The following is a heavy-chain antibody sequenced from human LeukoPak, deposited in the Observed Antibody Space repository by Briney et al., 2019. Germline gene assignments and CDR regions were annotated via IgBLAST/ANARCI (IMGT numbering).Heavy chain of an antibody. Sequence: PGRSLRLSCAASGFTFSSYGMHWVRQAPGKGLEWVAVISYDGSNKYYADSVKGRFTISRDNSKNTLYLQMNSLRAEDTAVYYCAKDRGSSGWYVLAYSFDYWGQGTLVTVSS. CDR1: GFTFSSYG. D-gene: IGHD6-19*01. CDR2: ISYDGSNK. V-gene: IGHV3-30*18. J-gene: IGHJ4*02. CDR3: AKDRGSSGWYVLAYSFDY.